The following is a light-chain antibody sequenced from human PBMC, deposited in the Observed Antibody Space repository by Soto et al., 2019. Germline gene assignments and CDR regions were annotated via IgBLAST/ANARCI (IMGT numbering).Light chain of an antibody. CDR1: QSVTSNS. CDR2: RAS. J-gene: IGKJ2*01. Sequence: EIVLTQSPGTLSLSPGERATLSCRASQSVTSNSLAWYQQKVGQPPRLLIYRASNRATGIPDRFTGSESGTDFPLTTTLREAEVFAVYYGKHDGSSLLTFGRGTKREIK. V-gene: IGKV3-20*01. CDR3: KHDGSSLLT.